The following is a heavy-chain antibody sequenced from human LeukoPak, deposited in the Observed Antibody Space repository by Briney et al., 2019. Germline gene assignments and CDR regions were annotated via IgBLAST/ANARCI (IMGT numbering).Heavy chain of an antibody. J-gene: IGHJ6*03. Sequence: ASVKVSCKASGYTFTGYYMHWVRQAPGQGLEWMGWINPNSGGTNYAQKFQGRVTMTRDTSISTAYMELSRLRSDDTAVYYCARGEWATESRRYYYYYYMDVWGKGTTVTVSS. V-gene: IGHV1-2*02. CDR2: INPNSGGT. CDR3: ARGEWATESRRYYYYYYMDV. CDR1: GYTFTGYY. D-gene: IGHD3-3*01.